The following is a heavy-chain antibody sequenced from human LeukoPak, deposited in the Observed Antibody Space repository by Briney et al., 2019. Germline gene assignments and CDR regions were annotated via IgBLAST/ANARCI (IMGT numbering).Heavy chain of an antibody. Sequence: PGGSLRLSCAASGFTFSDYYMSWIRQAPGKGLEWVSYISGSRSYRNYADSVKGRFTISRDNAKSSLFLQMNSLRGEDTAVYYCARDDRAAAPHVAFDIWGQGTMVTVSS. J-gene: IGHJ3*02. CDR2: ISGSRSYR. D-gene: IGHD6-13*01. V-gene: IGHV3-11*05. CDR3: ARDDRAAAPHVAFDI. CDR1: GFTFSDYY.